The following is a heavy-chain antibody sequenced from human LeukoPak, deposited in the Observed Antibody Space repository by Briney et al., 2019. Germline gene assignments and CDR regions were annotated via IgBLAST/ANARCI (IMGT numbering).Heavy chain of an antibody. J-gene: IGHJ4*02. V-gene: IGHV4-59*01. CDR1: GGSISSYY. CDR3: ARISVAGYSSSWFDY. CDR2: IYYSGST. Sequence: SETLSLTCTVSGGSISSYYWSWIRQPPGKGLEWIGYIYYSGSTNYNPSLKSRVTISVDTSKNQFSLKLSSVTAADTAVYFCARISVAGYSSSWFDYWGQGTLVTVSS. D-gene: IGHD6-13*01.